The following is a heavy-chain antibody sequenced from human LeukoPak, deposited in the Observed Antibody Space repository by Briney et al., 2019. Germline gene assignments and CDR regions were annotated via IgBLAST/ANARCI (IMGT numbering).Heavy chain of an antibody. CDR1: GFTVSSNY. CDR3: ARDRLYCSSTSCLDPSDAFDI. D-gene: IGHD2-2*01. Sequence: SGGSLRLSCAASGFTVSSNYMSWVRQAPGKGLEWVSYISSSSSTIYYADSVKGRFTISRDNAKNSLYLQMNSLRAEDTAVYYCARDRLYCSSTSCLDPSDAFDIWGQGTMVTVSS. V-gene: IGHV3-48*01. CDR2: ISSSSSTI. J-gene: IGHJ3*02.